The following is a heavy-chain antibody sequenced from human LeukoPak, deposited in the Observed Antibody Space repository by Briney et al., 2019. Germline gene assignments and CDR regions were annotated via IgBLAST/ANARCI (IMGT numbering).Heavy chain of an antibody. Sequence: ASVKVSCKASGYTFTTYSLTWVRQAPGQSLEWMGWISVNNGSTNYAQSCQDSVPLNRDNSKNTAYLELRSVSSDDTAIIYCATATQPRGYFLHWGQGTLVTVSS. J-gene: IGHJ1*01. CDR1: GYTFTTYS. CDR3: ATATQPRGYFLH. V-gene: IGHV1-18*01. D-gene: IGHD2-2*01. CDR2: ISVNNGST.